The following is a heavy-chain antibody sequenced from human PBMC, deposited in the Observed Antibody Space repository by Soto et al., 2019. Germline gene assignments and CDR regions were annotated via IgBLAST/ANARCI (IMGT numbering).Heavy chain of an antibody. CDR1: GYPFTSYG. Sequence: QVQLVQSGAEVKKPGASVKDSCKASGYPFTSYGISWVRQAPGQGLEWMGWIRTYNGNTNYAQKLQARGTMTSATSTSTAYMELRSLRSDDTALYYCARDLPTRDVGGQGTTVPVSS. CDR2: IRTYNGNT. J-gene: IGHJ6*02. V-gene: IGHV1-18*01. CDR3: ARDLPTRDV.